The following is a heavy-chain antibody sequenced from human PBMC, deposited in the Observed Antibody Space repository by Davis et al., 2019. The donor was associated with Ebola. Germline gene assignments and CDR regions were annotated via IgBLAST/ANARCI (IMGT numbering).Heavy chain of an antibody. V-gene: IGHV3-64*04. J-gene: IGHJ6*02. Sequence: PGGSLRLSCSASGFTFSSYVIYWVRQAPGKGLEYVSGISTNGGSTYYADSVKGRFTISGDNSKNTLYLQMNSLRAEDTAVYYCARDSDYGYYHGMDVWGQGTTVTVSS. D-gene: IGHD4-17*01. CDR3: ARDSDYGYYHGMDV. CDR2: ISTNGGST. CDR1: GFTFSSYV.